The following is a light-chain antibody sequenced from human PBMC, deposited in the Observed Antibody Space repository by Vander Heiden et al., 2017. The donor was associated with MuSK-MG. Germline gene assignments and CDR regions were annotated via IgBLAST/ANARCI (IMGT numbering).Light chain of an antibody. Sequence: IVMTPSPATLSVSPGERATLSCRASQSVSSNLAWYQQKPGQAPRLLIYGASTRATGIPARFSGSGSGTEFTLTISSLQSEDFAVYYCQQHNNWPYTFGQGTRLEMK. J-gene: IGKJ2*01. CDR1: QSVSSN. V-gene: IGKV3-15*01. CDR3: QQHNNWPYT. CDR2: GAS.